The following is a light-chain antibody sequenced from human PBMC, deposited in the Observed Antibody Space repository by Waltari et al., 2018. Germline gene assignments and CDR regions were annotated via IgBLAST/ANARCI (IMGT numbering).Light chain of an antibody. J-gene: IGLJ1*01. CDR2: NNN. V-gene: IGLV1-44*01. CDR1: MSYIDGAI. Sequence: QSVLTQPPSASGTPGQRVTIPCSGSMSYIDGAIISWLQHLPGRAPTLLIYNNNQRPAGVPSRFSGSKSGTSASLAISDLQSEDEAEYYCCSYAGRGTYGFGSGTKVTVL. CDR3: CSYAGRGTYG.